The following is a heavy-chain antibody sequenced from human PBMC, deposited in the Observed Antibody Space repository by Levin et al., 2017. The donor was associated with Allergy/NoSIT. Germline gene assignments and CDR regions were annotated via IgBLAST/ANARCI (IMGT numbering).Heavy chain of an antibody. Sequence: AGGSLRLSCAASGFTFSSYAMHWVRQAPGKGLEWLAVISYDGSNKYYADSVKGRFSISRDNSKNTLFLQMSSLRAEDTALYYCARDSAVGGTTYFQHWGQGTLVTVSS. CDR3: ARDSAVGGTTYFQH. J-gene: IGHJ1*01. V-gene: IGHV3-30-3*01. CDR2: ISYDGSNK. D-gene: IGHD1-26*01. CDR1: GFTFSSYA.